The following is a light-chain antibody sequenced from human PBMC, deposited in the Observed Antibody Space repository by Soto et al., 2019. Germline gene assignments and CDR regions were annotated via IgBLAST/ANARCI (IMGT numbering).Light chain of an antibody. J-gene: IGKJ3*01. CDR3: QNDSSVPL. CDR1: QGISNY. CDR2: AAS. V-gene: IGKV1-27*01. Sequence: DIQMTQSPSSLSASVGDRVTITCRASQGISNYIAWYQQKPGKAPKLLIYAASTLQSGVPSRFSGSGSGTDFTLTINSLQPEDVATYSCQNDSSVPLFGPGTKVDIK.